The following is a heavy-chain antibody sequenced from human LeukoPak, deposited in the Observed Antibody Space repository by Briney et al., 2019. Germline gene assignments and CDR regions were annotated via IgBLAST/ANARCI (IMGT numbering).Heavy chain of an antibody. CDR1: GFTFSSYS. Sequence: GRTLRLSCAASGFTFSSYSMNWVRQAPGKGLEWVSYISSSSSTIYYADSVKGRFTISRDNAKNSLYLQMNSLRAEDTAVYYCARSGWNFDYWGQGTLVTVSS. CDR3: ARSGWNFDY. CDR2: ISSSSSTI. V-gene: IGHV3-48*01. J-gene: IGHJ4*02. D-gene: IGHD6-19*01.